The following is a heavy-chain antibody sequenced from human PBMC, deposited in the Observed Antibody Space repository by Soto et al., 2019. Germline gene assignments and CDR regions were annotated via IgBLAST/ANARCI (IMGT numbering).Heavy chain of an antibody. CDR2: TYYRSKWYN. J-gene: IGHJ5*02. Sequence: PSQTLSLTCAISGDSVSSNSAAWNWIRQSPSRGLEWLGRTYYRSKWYNDYAVSVKSRITINPDTSKNQFSLQLNSVTPEDTAVYYCARQYYDFWSGYYNWFDPWGQGTLVTSPQ. D-gene: IGHD3-3*01. CDR3: ARQYYDFWSGYYNWFDP. CDR1: GDSVSSNSAA. V-gene: IGHV6-1*01.